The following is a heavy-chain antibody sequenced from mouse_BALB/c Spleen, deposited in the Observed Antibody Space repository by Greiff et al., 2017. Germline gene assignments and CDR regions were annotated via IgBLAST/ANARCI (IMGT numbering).Heavy chain of an antibody. CDR3: ARREGNYHFDY. V-gene: IGHV5-6-2*01. CDR1: GFTFSSYY. D-gene: IGHD2-1*01. J-gene: IGHJ2*01. Sequence: EVKLQESGGGLVKLGGSLKLSCAASGFTFSSYYMSWVRQTPEKRLELVAAINSNGGSTYYPDTVKGRFTISRDNAKNTLYLQMSSLKSEDTALYYCARREGNYHFDYWGQGTTLTVSS. CDR2: INSNGGST.